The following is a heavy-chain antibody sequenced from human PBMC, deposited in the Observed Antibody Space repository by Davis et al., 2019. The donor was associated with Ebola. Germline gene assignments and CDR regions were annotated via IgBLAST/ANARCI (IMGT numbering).Heavy chain of an antibody. Sequence: GESLKISCAASGFTFRSYWMSWVRQAPGKGLEWVAKIKEDGSEKLEVDSVKGRFTISRDNSKNSLYLHMNSLRAEDTAVYYCARDMISGWKFDYWGQGSLVTVSS. CDR2: IKEDGSEK. CDR3: ARDMISGWKFDY. V-gene: IGHV3-7*01. CDR1: GFTFRSYW. D-gene: IGHD6-19*01. J-gene: IGHJ4*02.